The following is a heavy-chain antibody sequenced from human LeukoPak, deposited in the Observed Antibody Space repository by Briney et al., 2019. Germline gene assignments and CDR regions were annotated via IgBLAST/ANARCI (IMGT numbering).Heavy chain of an antibody. D-gene: IGHD6-19*01. J-gene: IGHJ4*02. Sequence: ESSETLSLTCAVSGYSISSGYYWGWIRQPPGKGLEWIGNIYHSGSTYYNPSRKSRVTISVDPSKNQFSLNVSSVTAEDTAVYYCAREIIEVPGTFDYWGRGTLVTVSS. CDR2: IYHSGST. CDR3: AREIIEVPGTFDY. CDR1: GYSISSGYY. V-gene: IGHV4-38-2*02.